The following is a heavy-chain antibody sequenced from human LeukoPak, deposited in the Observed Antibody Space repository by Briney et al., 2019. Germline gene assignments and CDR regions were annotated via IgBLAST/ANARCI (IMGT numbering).Heavy chain of an antibody. Sequence: SETLSLTCTVSGGSISSYYWSWIRQPPGKGLQWIGYIYYSGSTNYNPSLKSRVAISVHTSKNQFSLKLNSVTAADTAVYYCARERRDGYKVYFDYWGQGTLVTVSS. CDR2: IYYSGST. J-gene: IGHJ4*02. CDR1: GGSISSYY. V-gene: IGHV4-59*12. D-gene: IGHD5-24*01. CDR3: ARERRDGYKVYFDY.